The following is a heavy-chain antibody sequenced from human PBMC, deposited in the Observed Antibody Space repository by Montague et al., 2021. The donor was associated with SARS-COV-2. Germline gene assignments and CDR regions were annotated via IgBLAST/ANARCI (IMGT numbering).Heavy chain of an antibody. CDR2: ISSSGSNK. J-gene: IGHJ4*02. V-gene: IGHV3-48*03. Sequence: SLRLSCAASGFTFSSYHMNWVRQAPGKGLEWVSYISSSGSNKNDADSVKGRFTISRDNAKNSLYLQMNSLRAEDTAVYYCTRDPGIAEAGSWFDYWGQGTLVTVSS. CDR1: GFTFSSYH. CDR3: TRDPGIAEAGSWFDY. D-gene: IGHD6-19*01.